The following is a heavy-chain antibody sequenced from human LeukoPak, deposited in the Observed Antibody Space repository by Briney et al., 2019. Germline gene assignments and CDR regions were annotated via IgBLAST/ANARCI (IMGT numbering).Heavy chain of an antibody. D-gene: IGHD1-26*01. CDR3: ASLGSKLEKDY. CDR2: MNPNSGNT. V-gene: IGHV1-8*01. Sequence: ASVKVACKASGYTFTSYDINWVRQATGQGLEWMGWMNPNSGNTGYAQKFQGRVTMTRNTSISTAYMELRSLRSDDTAVYYCASLGSKLEKDYWGQGTLVTVSS. CDR1: GYTFTSYD. J-gene: IGHJ4*02.